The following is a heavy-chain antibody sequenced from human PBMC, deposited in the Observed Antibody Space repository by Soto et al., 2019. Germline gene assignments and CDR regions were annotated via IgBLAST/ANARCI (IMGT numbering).Heavy chain of an antibody. CDR2: MNPNSGTT. V-gene: IGHV1-8*01. D-gene: IGHD4-4*01. Sequence: QVQLVQSGAEVRKHGASVKLSCKASGYAFSSFDINWVRQAAGQGLEWMGWMNPNSGTTGYAQKFQGRVTMSRTTSIRTAYIELNSPRSEDTAVYYYATRTVTSDAFDIWGQGTMVTVSS. J-gene: IGHJ3*02. CDR3: ATRTVTSDAFDI. CDR1: GYAFSSFD.